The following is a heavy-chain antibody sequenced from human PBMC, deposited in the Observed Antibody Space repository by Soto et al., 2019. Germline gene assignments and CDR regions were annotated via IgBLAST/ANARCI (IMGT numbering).Heavy chain of an antibody. CDR1: GGTFSSYA. D-gene: IGHD6-13*01. Sequence: SVKVSCKAAGGTFSSYAGIWVRQAPGQGLEWMGGIIPIFGTANYAQKFQGRVTITADESTSTAYMELSSLRSEETAVYYCARDRHGIAATGGCLDYWGQGTLVPVSS. CDR3: ARDRHGIAATGGCLDY. V-gene: IGHV1-69*01. CDR2: IIPIFGTA. J-gene: IGHJ4*02.